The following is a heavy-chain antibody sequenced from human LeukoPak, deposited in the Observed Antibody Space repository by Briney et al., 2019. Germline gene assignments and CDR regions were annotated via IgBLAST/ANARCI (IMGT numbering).Heavy chain of an antibody. D-gene: IGHD3-16*02. CDR1: GFTFSSYG. J-gene: IGHJ4*02. V-gene: IGHV3-48*04. CDR2: ISGSGSTI. CDR3: ARDVDYDYVWGSYRSAKFDY. Sequence: GGSLRLSCAASGFTFSSYGMSWVRQAPGKGLEWVSAISGSGSTIYYADSVKGRFTISRDNAKNSLYLQMNSLRAEDTAVYYCARDVDYDYVWGSYRSAKFDYWGQGTLVTVSS.